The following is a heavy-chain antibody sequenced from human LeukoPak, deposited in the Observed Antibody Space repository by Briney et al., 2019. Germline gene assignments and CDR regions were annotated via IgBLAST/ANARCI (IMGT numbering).Heavy chain of an antibody. CDR1: GYTFSDYH. CDR3: ARARRTRNIYGDYVFLFDY. CDR2: INPNSDDT. V-gene: IGHV1-2*02. J-gene: IGHJ4*02. Sequence: GASVKVSCKASGYTFSDYHMHWVRQAPGQGLEWMGWINPNSDDTKYAQKFRGRVTMTRNTSITTAYMDLYRLTSDDTALYYCARARRTRNIYGDYVFLFDYWGQGTLVTVSS. D-gene: IGHD4-17*01.